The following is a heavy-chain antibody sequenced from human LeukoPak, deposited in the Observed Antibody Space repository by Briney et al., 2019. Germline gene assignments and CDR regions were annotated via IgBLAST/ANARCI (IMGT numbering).Heavy chain of an antibody. CDR1: GFTFSSYG. J-gene: IGHJ4*02. CDR3: AKDFVYYDFWSGYSYFDY. Sequence: GGSLRLSCAASGFTFSSYGMHWVRQAPGKGLEWVAFIRYDGSNKYYADSVKGRFTISRDNSKNTLYLQMNSLRAEDTAVYYCAKDFVYYDFWSGYSYFDYWGQGTLVTVSS. V-gene: IGHV3-30*02. CDR2: IRYDGSNK. D-gene: IGHD3-3*01.